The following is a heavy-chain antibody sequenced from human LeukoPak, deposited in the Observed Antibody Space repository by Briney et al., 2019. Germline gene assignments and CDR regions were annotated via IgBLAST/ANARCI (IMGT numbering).Heavy chain of an antibody. CDR2: INHSGST. J-gene: IGHJ3*02. Sequence: PSETLSLTCAVYGGSFSGYYWSWIRQPPGNGLEWIGEINHSGSTNYNPSLKSRVTISVDTSKNQFSLKLSSVTAADTAVYYCARGGLVVLITTVAFDIWGHGTMVTVSS. CDR3: ARGGLVVLITTVAFDI. D-gene: IGHD3-22*01. V-gene: IGHV4-34*01. CDR1: GGSFSGYY.